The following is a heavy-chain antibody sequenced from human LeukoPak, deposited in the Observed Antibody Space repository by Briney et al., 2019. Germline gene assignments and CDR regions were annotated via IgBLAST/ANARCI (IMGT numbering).Heavy chain of an antibody. D-gene: IGHD2-2*01. J-gene: IGHJ4*02. CDR2: IKSKTDGETT. CDR1: GFTFNNAW. CDR3: TTWPAAHLTFDY. V-gene: IGHV3-15*01. Sequence: GGSLRLACAASGFTFNNAWMSWVRQAPGKGLEWVGRIKSKTDGETTDYAAPVKGRFTISRDDSKNTLYLQMNSLKTEDTAVYYCTTWPAAHLTFDYWGQGTLVTVSS.